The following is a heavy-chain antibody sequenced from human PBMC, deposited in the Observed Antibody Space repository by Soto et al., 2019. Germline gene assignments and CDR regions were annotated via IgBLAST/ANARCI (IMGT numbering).Heavy chain of an antibody. V-gene: IGHV3-23*01. J-gene: IGHJ5*02. CDR1: GFTFSSYA. CDR2: ISGSGGST. Sequence: PGGSLRLSCAASGFTFSSYAMSWVRQAPGKGLEWVSAISGSGGSTYYADSVKGRFTISRDNSKNTLYLQMNSLRAEDTAVYYCAKDYLAADGTRGPSWLDPWGQGTLVTVYS. CDR3: AKDYLAADGTRGPSWLDP. D-gene: IGHD6-13*01.